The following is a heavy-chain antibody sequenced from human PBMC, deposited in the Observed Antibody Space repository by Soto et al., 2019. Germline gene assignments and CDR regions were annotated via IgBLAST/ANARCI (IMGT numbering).Heavy chain of an antibody. CDR1: GGSVNIGTYY. J-gene: IGHJ5*02. D-gene: IGHD5-12*01. CDR2: IHYSGYT. V-gene: IGHV4-61*01. Sequence: SETLSLTCTVPGGSVNIGTYYWSWIRQPPRKGLEWIRFIHYSGYTHYNPSIKRRVPISVDTSKNQFSLKLTSVTAADTAVYFCARHSDGGNDLLAFYPWGQGTRVTVAS. CDR3: ARHSDGGNDLLAFYP.